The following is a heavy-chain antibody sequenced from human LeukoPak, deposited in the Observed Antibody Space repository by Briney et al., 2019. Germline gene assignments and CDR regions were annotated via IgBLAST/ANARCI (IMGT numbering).Heavy chain of an antibody. V-gene: IGHV3-15*01. CDR2: IKSKTGGGTT. Sequence: KPGGSLRLSCAASGFTFSNAWMSWFRQAPGKGLEWVGRIKSKTGGGTTDYTAPVKGRFTISRDDSKNTLYLQMNSLKTDDTAVYYCCCYDSMDCWGQGTLVTVSS. J-gene: IGHJ4*02. CDR3: CCYDSMDC. D-gene: IGHD2-2*01. CDR1: GFTFSNAW.